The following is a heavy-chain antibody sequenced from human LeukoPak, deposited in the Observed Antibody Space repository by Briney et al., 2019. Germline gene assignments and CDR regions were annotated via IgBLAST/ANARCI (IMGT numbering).Heavy chain of an antibody. J-gene: IGHJ6*03. Sequence: ASVKVSCKASGYTFTGYYMHWVRQAPGQGLEWMGWINPNSGGTNYAQKFQGRVTMTRDTSISTAYMELSRLRSDDTAVYYCARVFRYGKGYYYMDVWGKGTTVTVSS. CDR2: INPNSGGT. CDR1: GYTFTGYY. CDR3: ARVFRYGKGYYYMDV. V-gene: IGHV1-2*02. D-gene: IGHD5-18*01.